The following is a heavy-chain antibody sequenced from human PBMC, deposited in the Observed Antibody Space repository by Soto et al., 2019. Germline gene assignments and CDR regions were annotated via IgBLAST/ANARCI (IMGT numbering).Heavy chain of an antibody. D-gene: IGHD3-10*01. Sequence: PSESLSLTCSVSRGSISSYYWSWVRQPPGKGLEWIGFIHRTGSTKYNPSLESRVTISVDTSRNQLSLRLSSVTAADTAVYYCARESEGSGKNNWFDPWGQGILVTVS. CDR1: RGSISSYY. J-gene: IGHJ5*02. CDR2: IHRTGST. CDR3: ARESEGSGKNNWFDP. V-gene: IGHV4-59*01.